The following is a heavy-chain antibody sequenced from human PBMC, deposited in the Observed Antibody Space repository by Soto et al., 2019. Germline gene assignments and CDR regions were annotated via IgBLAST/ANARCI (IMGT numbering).Heavy chain of an antibody. D-gene: IGHD3-10*01. J-gene: IGHJ4*02. CDR1: GYTFTRSG. CDR3: AREMVRGVGSDY. Sequence: ASVKVSCKASGYTFTRSGISWARQAPGQGPEWIGWISSYNGDTNYAQTFQGRVTMTTDTSTSTTYMQLRSLRSDDTAVFYCAREMVRGVGSDYWGQGTLVTVSS. CDR2: ISSYNGDT. V-gene: IGHV1-18*01.